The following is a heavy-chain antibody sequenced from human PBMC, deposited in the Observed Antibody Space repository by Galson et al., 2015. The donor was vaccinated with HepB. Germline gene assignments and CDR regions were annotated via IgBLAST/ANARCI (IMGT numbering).Heavy chain of an antibody. V-gene: IGHV1-69*13. D-gene: IGHD3-10*01. CDR3: ARGSESHIAMVRPWDH. CDR2: ITPIFGVA. J-gene: IGHJ4*02. Sequence: SVKVSCKAFGGTFSSYAISWVRQAPGQGLEWMGGITPIFGVANYAQKFQGRVTITADESTSTAYMELSSLRSDDTAVYYCARGSESHIAMVRPWDHGGRGSLVAASS. CDR1: GGTFSSYA.